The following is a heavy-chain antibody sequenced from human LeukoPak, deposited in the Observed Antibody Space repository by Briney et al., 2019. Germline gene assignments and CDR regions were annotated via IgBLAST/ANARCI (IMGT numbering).Heavy chain of an antibody. J-gene: IGHJ5*02. CDR3: ARDGTYSSGWYNWFDP. CDR2: INDSGHA. V-gene: IGHV4-34*01. Sequence: SETLSLTCAVYGASFRAYYWSWIRQAPGKGLEWIGEINDSGHARYNASLNSRVTMSVDTSKNQFSLKLCSVTAADTAVYYCARDGTYSSGWYNWFDPWGQGTLVTVSS. CDR1: GASFRAYY. D-gene: IGHD6-19*01.